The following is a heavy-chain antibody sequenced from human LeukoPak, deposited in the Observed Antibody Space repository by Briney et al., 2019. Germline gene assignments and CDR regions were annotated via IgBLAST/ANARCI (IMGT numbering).Heavy chain of an antibody. J-gene: IGHJ3*02. CDR2: ISSSGSTI. D-gene: IGHD3-16*02. V-gene: IGHV3-48*03. CDR3: ARSRDYVWGSYRYRGAFDI. CDR1: GFTFSSYE. Sequence: GGSLRLSCAASGFTFSSYEMNWVRQAPGKGLEWVSYISSSGSTIYYADSVKGRFTISRDNAKNSLYLQMNSLRVEDTAVYYCARSRDYVWGSYRYRGAFDIWGQGTMVTVSS.